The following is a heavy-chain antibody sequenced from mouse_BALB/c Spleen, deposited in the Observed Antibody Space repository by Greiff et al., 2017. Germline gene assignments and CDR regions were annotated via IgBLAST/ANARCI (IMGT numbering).Heavy chain of an antibody. CDR1: GYYITSGYS. CDR2: ISYDGSN. CDR3: AIYDDYDGDAMDD. Sequence: LQQSGPGLVKPSQSLSLTCSVTGYYITSGYSWYWFRQFPGNKLEWMGYISYDGSNNYNPSLKNRISITRDTSKNQFFLKLNSVTTEDTATYYCAIYDDYDGDAMDDWGQGTSVTVSS. J-gene: IGHJ4*01. D-gene: IGHD2-4*01. V-gene: IGHV3-6*02.